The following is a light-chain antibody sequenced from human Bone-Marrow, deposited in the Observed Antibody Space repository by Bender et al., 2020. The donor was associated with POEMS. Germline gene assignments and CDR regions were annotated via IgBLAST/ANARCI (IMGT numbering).Light chain of an antibody. V-gene: IGLV3-1*01. Sequence: SYEVTQPPSVSVSPGQTASIPCSGVDWGDKYVAWYHKKPGQSPVLVIYQDTKRPSGIPERFSGSNAGNTATLTISGTQAMDEADYYCQAWDTYSVIFGGGTKLTVL. CDR3: QAWDTYSVI. J-gene: IGLJ2*01. CDR2: QDT. CDR1: DWGDKY.